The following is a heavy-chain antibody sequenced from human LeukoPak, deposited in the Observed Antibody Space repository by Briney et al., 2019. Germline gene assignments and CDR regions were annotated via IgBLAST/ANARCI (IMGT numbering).Heavy chain of an antibody. J-gene: IGHJ4*02. CDR1: GFGFRSYA. Sequence: PGGSLRLSCEASGFGFRSYAMAWVRQAPGKGLQWVSGISGHDGTTYYADSVKGRFTISRDNSKDTLYLQMSSLTVADTAVYFCTRGLYYDDGTGWDYWGQGTLVTVSS. CDR3: TRGLYYDDGTGWDY. CDR2: ISGHDGTT. D-gene: IGHD3-22*01. V-gene: IGHV3-23*01.